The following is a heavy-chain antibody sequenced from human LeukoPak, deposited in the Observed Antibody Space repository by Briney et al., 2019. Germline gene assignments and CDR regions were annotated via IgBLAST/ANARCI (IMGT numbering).Heavy chain of an antibody. J-gene: IGHJ5*02. D-gene: IGHD2-21*02. Sequence: SETLSLTCTVSGAPISSSAYYWGWIRQPPGKGLEWIGSIGGSNYYRGSTYYNPSLKSRVTIHVDTSKDQFSLKLSSVTAADTAVYYCARLETSVTEHNWFDPWGQGTLVTVSS. CDR1: GAPISSSAYY. V-gene: IGHV4-39*01. CDR2: IGGSNYYRGST. CDR3: ARLETSVTEHNWFDP.